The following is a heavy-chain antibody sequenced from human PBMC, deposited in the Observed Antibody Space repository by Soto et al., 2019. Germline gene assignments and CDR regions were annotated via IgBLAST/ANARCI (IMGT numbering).Heavy chain of an antibody. V-gene: IGHV3-74*01. CDR2: INSDGSST. J-gene: IGHJ6*03. Sequence: GGSLRLSCAASGFTFSSYWMHWVRQAPGKGLVWVSRINSDGSSTSYADSVKGRFTISRDNAKNTLYLQMNSLRAEDTAVYYCARIYCGSCSSYYYYYMDVWGKGTTVTVSS. D-gene: IGHD2-15*01. CDR1: GFTFSSYW. CDR3: ARIYCGSCSSYYYYYMDV.